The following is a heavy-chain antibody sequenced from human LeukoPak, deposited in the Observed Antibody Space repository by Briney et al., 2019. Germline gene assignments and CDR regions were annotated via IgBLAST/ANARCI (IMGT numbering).Heavy chain of an antibody. J-gene: IGHJ4*02. CDR1: GFTFSSYG. V-gene: IGHV3-30*18. D-gene: IGHD5-12*01. Sequence: RGSLRLSCAASGFTFSSYGMHWVRQAPGKGLEWVAVISYDGSNKYYADSVKGRFTISRDNSKNTLYLQMNSLRAEDTAVYYCAKDLSMVATRYYFDYWGQGTLVTVSS. CDR2: ISYDGSNK. CDR3: AKDLSMVATRYYFDY.